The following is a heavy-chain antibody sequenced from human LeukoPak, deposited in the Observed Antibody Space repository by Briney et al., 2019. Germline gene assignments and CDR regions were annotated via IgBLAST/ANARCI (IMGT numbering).Heavy chain of an antibody. Sequence: ASVKVSCKASGYTFTSYDINWVRQATGQGLEWMGWMNPNSGNTGYAQKFQDRVTMTRNTSISTAYMELSSLRSEDTAVYYCARGRWDIVVVAAATPHYYFDYWGQGTLVTVSS. CDR1: GYTFTSYD. V-gene: IGHV1-8*01. CDR3: ARGRWDIVVVAAATPHYYFDY. D-gene: IGHD2-15*01. CDR2: MNPNSGNT. J-gene: IGHJ4*02.